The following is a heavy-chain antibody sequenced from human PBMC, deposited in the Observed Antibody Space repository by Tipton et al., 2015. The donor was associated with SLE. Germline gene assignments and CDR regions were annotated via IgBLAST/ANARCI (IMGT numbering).Heavy chain of an antibody. CDR3: ARMSDEAEAGLPPFDL. Sequence: TLSLTCTVSGDFISSNTYYWGWIRQPPGKGLEWIGSIHYGGSTYNNPSLKSRITMSVDTSKNEFSLNLSSVTAADTAVYYCARMSDEAEAGLPPFDLWGRGTLVTVSS. CDR2: IHYGGST. CDR1: GDFISSNTYY. D-gene: IGHD6-13*01. V-gene: IGHV4-39*07. J-gene: IGHJ2*01.